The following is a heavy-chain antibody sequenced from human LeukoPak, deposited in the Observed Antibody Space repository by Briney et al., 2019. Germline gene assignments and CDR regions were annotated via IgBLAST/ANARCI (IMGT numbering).Heavy chain of an antibody. J-gene: IGHJ3*02. CDR2: ISSYGSNK. CDR1: KFSFSVYT. D-gene: IGHD6-13*01. CDR3: AKEISSSSSWYGDDAFDI. Sequence: GSLRLSCAVSKFSFSVYTMHWVRQAPGKGLEWVALISSYGSNKYYAGSVKGRFTISRDDSKNTVYLQMNSLRAEDTAVYYCAKEISSSSSWYGDDAFDIWGQGTMVIVSS. V-gene: IGHV3-30-3*01.